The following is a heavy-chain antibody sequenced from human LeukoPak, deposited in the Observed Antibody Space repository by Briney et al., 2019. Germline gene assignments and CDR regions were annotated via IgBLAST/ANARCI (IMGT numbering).Heavy chain of an antibody. D-gene: IGHD3-22*01. Sequence: GESLKISCKGSGYSFTSYWIGWVRQMPGKGLEWMGIIYPGDSDTRYSPSFQGQVTISADKSISTAYLQWSSLKASDTAMYYCARRSSPVRYYDSIEPYFDYWGQGTLVTVSS. J-gene: IGHJ4*02. V-gene: IGHV5-51*01. CDR2: IYPGDSDT. CDR3: ARRSSPVRYYDSIEPYFDY. CDR1: GYSFTSYW.